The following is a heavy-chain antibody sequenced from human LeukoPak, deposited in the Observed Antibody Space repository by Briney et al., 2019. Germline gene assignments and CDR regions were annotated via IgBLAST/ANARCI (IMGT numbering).Heavy chain of an antibody. CDR2: IYYSGST. CDR3: AREVVSPVVPADIYNWFDP. CDR1: GGSISSGGYY. V-gene: IGHV4-31*03. Sequence: SQTLSPTCTVSGGSISSGGYYWSWLRQHPGKGLEWIGYIYYSGSTYYNPSLKSRVTISVDTSKNQFSLKLSSVTAADTAVYYCAREVVSPVVPADIYNWFDPWGQGTLVTVSS. J-gene: IGHJ5*02. D-gene: IGHD2-2*01.